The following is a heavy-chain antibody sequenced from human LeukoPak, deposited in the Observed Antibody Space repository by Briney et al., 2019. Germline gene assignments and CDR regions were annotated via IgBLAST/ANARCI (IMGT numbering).Heavy chain of an antibody. CDR1: GGSISSYY. Sequence: PSETLSLTCTVSGGSISSYYWSWIRQPPGKGLEWIGYIYYSGSPNYNPSLKSRVTISVDTSKNKFSLKLSSVTAADTAVYYCARRFDDSSGYYLFDYWGQGTLVTVSS. V-gene: IGHV4-59*08. CDR2: IYYSGSP. D-gene: IGHD3-22*01. J-gene: IGHJ4*02. CDR3: ARRFDDSSGYYLFDY.